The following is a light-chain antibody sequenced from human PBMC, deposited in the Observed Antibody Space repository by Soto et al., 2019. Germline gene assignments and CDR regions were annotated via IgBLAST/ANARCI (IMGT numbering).Light chain of an antibody. CDR1: GSTIGAGYD. CDR3: QSYDSSLSVV. Sequence: QAVVTQPPSVSGAPGQRVTISCTGSGSTIGAGYDVHWYQQLPGTAPRLLIYDNTNRPSGVPDRFSGSKSGTSASLAISGLQAEDEADYCCQSYDSSLSVVFGGGTKVTVL. V-gene: IGLV1-40*01. CDR2: DNT. J-gene: IGLJ2*01.